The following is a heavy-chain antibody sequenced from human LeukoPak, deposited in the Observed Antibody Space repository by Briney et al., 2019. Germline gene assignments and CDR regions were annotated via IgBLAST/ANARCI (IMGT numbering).Heavy chain of an antibody. V-gene: IGHV3-21*01. Sequence: GGSLRLSCAASGFTFSSYSMNWVRQAPGKGLEWVSSISSSSSYIYYADSVKGRFTISRDNAKNSLYLQMNSLRAEDTAVYYCARVQLEQGLYGMDVWGQGTTVTVSS. CDR2: ISSSSSYI. CDR1: GFTFSSYS. D-gene: IGHD1-1*01. CDR3: ARVQLEQGLYGMDV. J-gene: IGHJ6*02.